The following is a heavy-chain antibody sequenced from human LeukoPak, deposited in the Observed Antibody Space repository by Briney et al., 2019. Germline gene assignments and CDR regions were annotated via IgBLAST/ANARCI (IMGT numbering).Heavy chain of an antibody. CDR3: TRVMWDSSGYPIDY. Sequence: GGSLRLSCAASGFTFNSYAMSWVRQAPGKGLEWVSAISGNGGRTYYADSVKGRLTTARDNSKNTLNLQMHRQRVADTAVYYCTRVMWDSSGYPIDYWGQGSLVTVSS. CDR1: GFTFNSYA. J-gene: IGHJ4*02. CDR2: ISGNGGRT. V-gene: IGHV3-23*01. D-gene: IGHD3-22*01.